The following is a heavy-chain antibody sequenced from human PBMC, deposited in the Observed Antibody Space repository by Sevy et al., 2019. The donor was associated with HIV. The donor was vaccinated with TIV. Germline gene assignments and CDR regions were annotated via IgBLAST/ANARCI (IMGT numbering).Heavy chain of an antibody. D-gene: IGHD2-2*01. V-gene: IGHV3-7*03. CDR2: IKRDGSEK. CDR1: GFTFSNYW. J-gene: IGHJ6*02. Sequence: GRSLRLSCAASGFTFSNYWMTWVRQAPGKGLEWVANIKRDGSEKYYVASVKGRFTISRDNATNSLYMQMNSLRAEDTAVYYCARDCNSASCLWGLDVWGQGTTVTVSS. CDR3: ARDCNSASCLWGLDV.